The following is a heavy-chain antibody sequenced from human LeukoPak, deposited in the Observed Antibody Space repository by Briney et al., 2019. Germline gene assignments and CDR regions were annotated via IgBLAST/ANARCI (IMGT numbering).Heavy chain of an antibody. V-gene: IGHV3-48*01. Sequence: QPGGSLRLSCAGSGFIFSSYSMNWVRQAPGKGLEWVSYISSSSSSIYYADSVKGRFTISRDNAKNSLYLQMNSLRAEDTAVYYCAREATDFWSGYYYYYYYYMDVWGKGTTVTVSS. J-gene: IGHJ6*03. CDR1: GFIFSSYS. D-gene: IGHD3-3*01. CDR2: ISSSSSSI. CDR3: AREATDFWSGYYYYYYYYMDV.